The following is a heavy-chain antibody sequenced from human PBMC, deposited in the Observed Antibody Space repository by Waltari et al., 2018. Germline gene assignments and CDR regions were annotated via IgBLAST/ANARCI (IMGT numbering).Heavy chain of an antibody. CDR2: INPNSGGT. D-gene: IGHD5-12*01. V-gene: IGHV1-2*04. J-gene: IGHJ5*02. CDR3: ARNSGDSGYDSWFDP. CDR1: GYTFTGYY. Sequence: QVQLVQSGAEVKKPGASVKVSCKASGYTFTGYYMHWVRQAPGQGLEWMGGINPNSGGTNYAQKVQGWVTMTRDTSISTAYMELSRLRSDDTAVYYCARNSGDSGYDSWFDPWGQGTLVTVSS.